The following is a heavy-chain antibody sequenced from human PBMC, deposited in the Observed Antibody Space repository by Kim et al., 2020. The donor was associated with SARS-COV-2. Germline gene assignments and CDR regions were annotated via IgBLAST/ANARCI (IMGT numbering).Heavy chain of an antibody. D-gene: IGHD2-15*01. V-gene: IGHV4-39*01. CDR1: GGSISSSSYY. Sequence: SETLSLTCTVSGGSISSSSYYWGWIRQPPGKGLEWIGSIYYSGSTYYNPSLKSRVTISVDTSKNQFSLKLSSVTAADTAVYYCARHSLGYCSGGSCYSFLVGAFDIWGQGTMVTVSS. J-gene: IGHJ3*02. CDR2: IYYSGST. CDR3: ARHSLGYCSGGSCYSFLVGAFDI.